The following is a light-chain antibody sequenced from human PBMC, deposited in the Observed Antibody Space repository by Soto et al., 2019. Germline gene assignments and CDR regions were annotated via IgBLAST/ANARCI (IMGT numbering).Light chain of an antibody. CDR3: QSYDSSLRGSV. J-gene: IGLJ2*01. CDR1: SSNIGAGYD. V-gene: IGLV1-40*01. CDR2: GNS. Sequence: QSVLTQPPSVSGAPGQRVTISCTGSSSNIGAGYDVHWYQQLPGTAPKLLTYGNSNRPSGVPDRFSGAKSGTSASLAITGLQAEDEADYYCQSYDSSLRGSVFGGGTQRTVL.